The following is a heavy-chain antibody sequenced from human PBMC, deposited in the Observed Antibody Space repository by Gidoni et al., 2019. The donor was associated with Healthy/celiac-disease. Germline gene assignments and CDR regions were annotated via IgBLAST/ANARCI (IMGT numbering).Heavy chain of an antibody. Sequence: EVQQLESGGGLVKPGGSLRLSCAASGCTFSSYAMSWVRQAPGKGLEWVSAISGSGGSTYYADSVKGRFTISRDNSKNTLYLQMNSLRAEDTAVYYCTFMTTVTTTLDDYWGQGTLVTVSS. J-gene: IGHJ4*02. D-gene: IGHD4-17*01. CDR3: TFMTTVTTTLDDY. CDR1: GCTFSSYA. CDR2: ISGSGGST. V-gene: IGHV3-23*01.